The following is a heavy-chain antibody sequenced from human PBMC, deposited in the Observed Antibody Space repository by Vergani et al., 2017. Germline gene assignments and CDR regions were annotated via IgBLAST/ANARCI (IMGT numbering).Heavy chain of an antibody. CDR1: GGSISSGDYY. Sequence: QVQLQESGPGLVKPSQTLSLTCTVSGGSISSGDYYWSWIRQPPGKGLEWIGYIYYSGSTYYNPSLKSRVTISVDTSKNQFSLKLSSVTAADTAVYYCARGQRVRGVIGVATGYYYYYMDVWGKGTTVTVSS. CDR3: ARGQRVRGVIGVATGYYYYYMDV. J-gene: IGHJ6*03. CDR2: IYYSGST. D-gene: IGHD3-10*01. V-gene: IGHV4-30-4*01.